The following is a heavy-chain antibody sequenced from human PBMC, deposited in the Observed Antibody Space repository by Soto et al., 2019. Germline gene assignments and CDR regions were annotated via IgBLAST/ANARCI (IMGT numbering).Heavy chain of an antibody. CDR3: ARERLRTGDY. CDR1: GFTFSDYY. V-gene: IGHV3-11*01. Sequence: GGSLRLSCAASGFTFSDYYMSWIRQAPGKGLEWVSCISSSVTTIYHADSVKGRFTISRDNAKNSLYLQMNSLRAEDTAVYYCARERLRTGDYWGQGTLVTVSS. D-gene: IGHD3-3*01. J-gene: IGHJ4*02. CDR2: ISSSVTTI.